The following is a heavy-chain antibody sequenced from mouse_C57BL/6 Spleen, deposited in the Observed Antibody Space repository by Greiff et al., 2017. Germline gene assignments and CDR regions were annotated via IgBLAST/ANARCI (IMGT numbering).Heavy chain of an antibody. CDR2: INPNNGGT. Sequence: VQLKESGPELVKPGASVKIPCKASGYTFTDYNMDWVKQSHGKSLEWIGDINPNNGGTIYNQKFKGKATLTVDKSSSTAYMELRSLTSEDTAVYYCARSWDYSNYHYYAMDYWGQGTSVTVSS. J-gene: IGHJ4*01. CDR1: GYTFTDYN. CDR3: ARSWDYSNYHYYAMDY. D-gene: IGHD2-5*01. V-gene: IGHV1-18*01.